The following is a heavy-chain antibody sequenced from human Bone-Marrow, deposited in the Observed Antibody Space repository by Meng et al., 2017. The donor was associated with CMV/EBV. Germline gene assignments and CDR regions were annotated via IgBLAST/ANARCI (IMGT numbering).Heavy chain of an antibody. CDR3: ARGRRHHLTIFGVVIIGYGMDV. J-gene: IGHJ6*02. CDR1: GFTFSSYW. CDR2: INSDGSST. Sequence: GESLKISCAASGFTFSSYWMHWVRQAPGKGLVWVSRINSDGSSTSYADSVKGRFTISRDNAKNTLYLQMNSLRAEDTAVYYCARGRRHHLTIFGVVIIGYGMDVWGQGTTVTVSS. V-gene: IGHV3-74*01. D-gene: IGHD3-3*01.